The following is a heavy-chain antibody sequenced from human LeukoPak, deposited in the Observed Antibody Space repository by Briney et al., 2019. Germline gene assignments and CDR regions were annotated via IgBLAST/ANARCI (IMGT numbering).Heavy chain of an antibody. CDR1: GGSISSGSYY. CDR3: ARRGEIVVVPAAIHRSDGDRRVVSKFDY. Sequence: SQTLSLTCTVSGGSISSGSYYWSWIRQPAGKGLEWIGRIYTSGSTNYNPSLKSRVTISVDTSKNQVSLKLTSVSAADTAVYYCARRGEIVVVPAAIHRSDGDRRVVSKFDYWGQGTLVTVSS. J-gene: IGHJ4*02. V-gene: IGHV4-61*02. D-gene: IGHD2-2*02. CDR2: IYTSGST.